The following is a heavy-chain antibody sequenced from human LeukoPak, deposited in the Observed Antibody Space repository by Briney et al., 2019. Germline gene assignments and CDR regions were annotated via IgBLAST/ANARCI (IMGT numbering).Heavy chain of an antibody. CDR3: ARVVAARSWDFDY. D-gene: IGHD6-6*01. V-gene: IGHV1-2*02. CDR2: INPNSGGT. J-gene: IGHJ4*02. Sequence: ASVKVSCKASGYTFTGYYMHWVRQAPGQGLEWMGWINPNSGGTNYAQKLQGRVTMTTDTSTSTAYMELRSLRSDDTAVYYCARVVAARSWDFDYWGQGTLVTVSS. CDR1: GYTFTGYY.